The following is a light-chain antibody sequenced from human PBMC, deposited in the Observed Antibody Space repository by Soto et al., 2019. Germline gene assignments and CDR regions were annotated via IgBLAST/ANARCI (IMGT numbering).Light chain of an antibody. J-gene: IGKJ1*01. CDR2: RVF. CDR1: QSVGES. CDR3: QQFGGSPMT. V-gene: IGKV3-20*01. Sequence: EIVLTQSPGTLSLSPGERATLSCRASQSVGESLVWYQQKPGQAPRLLIYRVFNRATGIPDRFSGSGSGTDFTLTISRLEPEDFAVYYCQQFGGSPMTFGRGTKVERK.